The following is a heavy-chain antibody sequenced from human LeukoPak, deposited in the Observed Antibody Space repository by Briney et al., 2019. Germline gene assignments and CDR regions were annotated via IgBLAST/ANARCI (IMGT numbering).Heavy chain of an antibody. Sequence: SETLSLTCTVSGGSVSSYYWSWIRQPPGKGLEWIGYIYYSGSTNYNPPLKSRVTISVDTSKNQFSLKLSSVTAADEEVESRGQQREYWGADCYPNWFDPWGQGTLVTVSS. CDR3: GQQREYWGADCYPNWFDP. J-gene: IGHJ5*02. CDR2: IYYSGST. CDR1: GGSVSSYY. D-gene: IGHD2-21*02. V-gene: IGHV4-59*08.